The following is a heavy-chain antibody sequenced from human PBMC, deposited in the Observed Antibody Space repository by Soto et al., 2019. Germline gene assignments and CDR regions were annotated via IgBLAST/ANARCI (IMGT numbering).Heavy chain of an antibody. J-gene: IGHJ3*02. Sequence: SETLSLTCAVSGGSISSGGYSWSWIRQPPGKGLEWIGYIYHSGSTYYNPSLKSRVTISVDRSKNQFSLKLSSVTAADTAVYYCARAHGSGWGAFDRWGQGTMVTFSS. D-gene: IGHD3-10*01. CDR3: ARAHGSGWGAFDR. V-gene: IGHV4-30-2*01. CDR1: GGSISSGGYS. CDR2: IYHSGST.